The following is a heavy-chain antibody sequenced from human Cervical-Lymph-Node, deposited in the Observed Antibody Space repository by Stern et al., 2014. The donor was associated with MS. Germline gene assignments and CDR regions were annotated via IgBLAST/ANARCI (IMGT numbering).Heavy chain of an antibody. Sequence: EMQLVESGGGLVQPGGSLRLSCAASGFSFGTSWMSWVRQAPGRGLEWVANIRQDGREKFYVDSVKGRFTISRDNAKNSLYLQMNSLTVADTAVYYCARDRRAFLDYWGQGTQVAVSS. CDR3: ARDRRAFLDY. D-gene: IGHD2/OR15-2a*01. CDR1: GFSFGTSW. V-gene: IGHV3-7*01. J-gene: IGHJ4*02. CDR2: IRQDGREK.